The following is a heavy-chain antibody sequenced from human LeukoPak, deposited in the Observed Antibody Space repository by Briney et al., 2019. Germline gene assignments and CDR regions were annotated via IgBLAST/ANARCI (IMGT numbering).Heavy chain of an antibody. V-gene: IGHV3-11*01. J-gene: IGHJ4*02. D-gene: IGHD3-16*01. Sequence: GGSLRLSCAASGFTFSDYYMSWIRQTPGKGLEWISYISSSGSAMFYADSVKGRFTISRDNAKNSLYLQMNSLRAEDTAVYYCAKDEGRTRLRSLTYYFDYWGQGTLVTVSS. CDR2: ISSSGSAM. CDR3: AKDEGRTRLRSLTYYFDY. CDR1: GFTFSDYY.